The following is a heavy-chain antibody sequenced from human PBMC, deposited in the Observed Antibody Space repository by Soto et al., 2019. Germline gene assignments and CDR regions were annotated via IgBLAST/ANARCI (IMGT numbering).Heavy chain of an antibody. CDR2: FDPEDGET. V-gene: IGHV1-24*01. D-gene: IGHD5-12*01. CDR3: AIGLAWPFGMDV. J-gene: IGHJ6*02. Sequence: GASVKVSCKVSGYTLTELSMHWVRQAPGKGLEWMGGFDPEDGETIYAQKFQGRVTMTEDTSTDTAYMELSSLRSEDMAVYYCAIGLAWPFGMDVWGQGTTVTVSS. CDR1: GYTLTELS.